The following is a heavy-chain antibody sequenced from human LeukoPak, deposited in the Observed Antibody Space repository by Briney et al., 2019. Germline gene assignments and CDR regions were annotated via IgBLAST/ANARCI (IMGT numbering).Heavy chain of an antibody. CDR3: SRYDSDTGDFDP. CDR2: IYYSGST. J-gene: IGHJ5*02. V-gene: IGHV4-39*07. CDR1: GGSISSSSYY. Sequence: SETLSLTCTVSGGSISSSSYYWGWIRQPPGKGLEWIGSIYYSGSTYYNPSFKSRVSISIDRSRTQFSLKLSSVTAADTAFYYCSRYDSDTGDFDPWGQGTLVTISS. D-gene: IGHD3-10*01.